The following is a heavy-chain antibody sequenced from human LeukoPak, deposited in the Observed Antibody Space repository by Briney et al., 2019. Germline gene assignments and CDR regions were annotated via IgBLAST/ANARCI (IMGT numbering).Heavy chain of an antibody. CDR1: GFTFSTYW. Sequence: GGSLRLSCAASGFTFSTYWMGWVRQAPGKGLEWVANIKQDASEKYYVDSVKGRFTISSDKAKSSLYLQMNSLRAEDTAMYYCARENFWSGYYFFDYWGQGTLVTVSS. CDR3: ARENFWSGYYFFDY. V-gene: IGHV3-7*01. D-gene: IGHD3-3*01. J-gene: IGHJ4*02. CDR2: IKQDASEK.